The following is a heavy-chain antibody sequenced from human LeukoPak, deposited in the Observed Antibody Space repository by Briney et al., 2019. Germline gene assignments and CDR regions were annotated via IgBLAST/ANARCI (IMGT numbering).Heavy chain of an antibody. Sequence: GGSLRLSCAASGFTFSSNAMNWVRQAPGKGLEWVSGISGSGGSTYSADSVKGRFTISRDNSKKTVYLQMNSLRAEDTAVYYCAKDRGLVGSTPSNFDYWGQGTLVTVSS. CDR1: GFTFSSNA. D-gene: IGHD1-26*01. J-gene: IGHJ4*02. CDR3: AKDRGLVGSTPSNFDY. V-gene: IGHV3-23*01. CDR2: ISGSGGST.